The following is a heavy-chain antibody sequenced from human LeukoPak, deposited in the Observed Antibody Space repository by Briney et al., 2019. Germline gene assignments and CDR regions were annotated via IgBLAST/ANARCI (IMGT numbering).Heavy chain of an antibody. CDR2: IKQDGSEK. CDR3: AREGRIVLMVYAPADY. D-gene: IGHD2-8*01. J-gene: IGHJ4*02. Sequence: PGGSLRLSCAASGFIFSSCGMHWVRQAPGKGLEWVANIKQDGSEKYYVDSVKGRFTISRDNAKNSLYLQMNSLRAEDTAVYYCAREGRIVLMVYAPADYWGQGTLVTVSS. CDR1: GFIFSSCG. V-gene: IGHV3-7*01.